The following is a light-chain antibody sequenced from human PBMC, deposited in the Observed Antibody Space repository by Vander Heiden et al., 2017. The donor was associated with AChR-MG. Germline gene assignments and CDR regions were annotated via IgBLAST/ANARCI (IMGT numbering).Light chain of an antibody. J-gene: IGLJ1*01. Sequence: QSALTQPASVSGSPGQSIIISCTGTSSDVGGSNYVAWNQQHPGKAPQLMIYDVNKRPSGVSNRFSGSKSGNTASLTISGLQAEDEADYYCSSYTSSNTYVFGTGTKVIVL. CDR2: DVN. CDR3: SSYTSSNTYV. CDR1: SSDVGGSNY. V-gene: IGLV2-14*01.